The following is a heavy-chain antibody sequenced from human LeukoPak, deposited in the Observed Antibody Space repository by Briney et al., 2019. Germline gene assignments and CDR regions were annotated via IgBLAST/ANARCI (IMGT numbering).Heavy chain of an antibody. Sequence: GSSVMVSCKASGYTITSYGISWVRHAPGQGREWRGWISTYNGNTNYAQKLQGRVTMTTDTSTSTAYMELRSLRSDDTAVYYCARLRYYYDSSGPAPFYYWGQGHLAPVSA. CDR1: GYTITSYG. CDR3: ARLRYYYDSSGPAPFYY. J-gene: IGHJ4*02. CDR2: ISTYNGNT. V-gene: IGHV1-18*01. D-gene: IGHD3-22*01.